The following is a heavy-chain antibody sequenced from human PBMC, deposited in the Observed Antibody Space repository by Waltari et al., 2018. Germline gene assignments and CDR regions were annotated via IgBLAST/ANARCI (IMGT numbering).Heavy chain of an antibody. D-gene: IGHD4-17*01. Sequence: QVQLVQSGAEVKKPGSSVKVSCKASGGTFSSYAISWVRQAPGQGLGWMGGIIPIFCTANYEQNVQGRVTITADESTSTAYMELSSLRSEDTAMYYCARDDDYGDSNWFDPWGQGTLVTVSS. CDR3: ARDDDYGDSNWFDP. CDR2: IIPIFCTA. V-gene: IGHV1-69*01. J-gene: IGHJ5*02. CDR1: GGTFSSYA.